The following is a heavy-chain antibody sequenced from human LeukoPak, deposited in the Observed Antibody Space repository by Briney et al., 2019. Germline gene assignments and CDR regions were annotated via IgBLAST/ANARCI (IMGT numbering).Heavy chain of an antibody. V-gene: IGHV3-48*01. J-gene: IGHJ3*02. CDR3: ARHRGYSSSWYMWGLNAFDI. CDR2: ISSSSSTI. Sequence: GGSLRLSCAASGFTFSTSTMNWVRQAPGKGLEWLSYISSSSSTIYYADSVKGRFTISRDNAENSLYLQVNSLRAEDTAVYYCARHRGYSSSWYMWGLNAFDIWGQGTMVTVSS. CDR1: GFTFSTST. D-gene: IGHD6-13*01.